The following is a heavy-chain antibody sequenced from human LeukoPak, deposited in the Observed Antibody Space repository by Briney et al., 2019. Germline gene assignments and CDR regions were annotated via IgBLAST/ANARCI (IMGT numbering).Heavy chain of an antibody. CDR1: GGTLSSYA. D-gene: IGHD3-10*01. CDR3: ARRESYDLNWFDP. Sequence: SVKVSCKASGGTLSSYAISWVRQAPGQGLEWMGGIIPIFGTANYAQKFQGRVTITADESTSTAYMELSSLRSEDTAVYYCARRESYDLNWFDPWGQGTLVTVSS. V-gene: IGHV1-69*13. J-gene: IGHJ5*02. CDR2: IIPIFGTA.